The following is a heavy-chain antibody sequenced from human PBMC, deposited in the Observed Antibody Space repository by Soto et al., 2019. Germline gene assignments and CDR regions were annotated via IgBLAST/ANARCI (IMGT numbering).Heavy chain of an antibody. CDR1: GGSISSYY. V-gene: IGHV4-59*01. Sequence: SETLSLTCTVSGGSISSYYWSWIRQPPGKGLEWIGYIYYSGSTNYNPSLKSRVTISVDTSKNQFSLKLSSVTAADTAVYYCAREPRPVYDFWSGSPVDVWGQGTTVTVSS. J-gene: IGHJ6*02. CDR3: AREPRPVYDFWSGSPVDV. D-gene: IGHD3-3*01. CDR2: IYYSGST.